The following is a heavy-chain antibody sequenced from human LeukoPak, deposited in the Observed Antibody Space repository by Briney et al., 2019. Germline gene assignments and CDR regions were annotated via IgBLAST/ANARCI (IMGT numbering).Heavy chain of an antibody. D-gene: IGHD6-19*01. J-gene: IGHJ4*02. Sequence: GGSLRLSCVASGFTFSSYAMGWVRQAPGKGLEWVGRIKSKTDGGTTDYAAPVKGRFTISRDDSKNTLYLQMNSLKTEDTAVYYCTTPGIAVAGFDYWGQGTLVTVSS. CDR2: IKSKTDGGTT. CDR1: GFTFSSYA. V-gene: IGHV3-15*01. CDR3: TTPGIAVAGFDY.